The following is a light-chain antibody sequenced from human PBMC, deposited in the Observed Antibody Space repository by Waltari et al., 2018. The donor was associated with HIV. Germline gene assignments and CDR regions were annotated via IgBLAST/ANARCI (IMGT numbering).Light chain of an antibody. V-gene: IGLV2-23*02. CDR1: SNDPGRYHL. J-gene: IGLJ3*02. CDR2: AVT. Sequence: QSALTQPASVSGSPGKSITIPCTGTSNDPGRYHLVSWYQHQPGRAPKLIIYAVTKWPSGVSHRFSGSKSGATASMTISGLQAEDEADYYCCSYAGITTWVFGGGTKVTVL. CDR3: CSYAGITTWV.